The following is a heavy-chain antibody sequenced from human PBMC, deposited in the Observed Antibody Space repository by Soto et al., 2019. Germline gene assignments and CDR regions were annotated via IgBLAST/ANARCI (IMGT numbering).Heavy chain of an antibody. D-gene: IGHD1-7*01. V-gene: IGHV1-69*02. Sequence: ASVKVSCKASGGTFSSYTISWVRQAPGQGLEWMGRIIPILGITNYAQKLQGRVTITADTSTSTAYMELRSLRSDDTAVYYCARGGRYNWNSARGSDAFDIWGQGTMVTVSS. CDR3: ARGGRYNWNSARGSDAFDI. J-gene: IGHJ3*02. CDR1: GGTFSSYT. CDR2: IIPILGIT.